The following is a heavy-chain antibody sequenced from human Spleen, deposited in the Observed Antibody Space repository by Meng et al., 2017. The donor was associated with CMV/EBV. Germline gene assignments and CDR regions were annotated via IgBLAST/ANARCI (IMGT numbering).Heavy chain of an antibody. V-gene: IGHV3-21*01. Sequence: GESLKISCAASGFTFSSYTMNWVRQAPGKGLEWVSSITSTSTYIYYADSVKGRFTISRDNAKNSLYLQMNSLRVEDTAVYYCARAEAYQVPNFDYWGQGTLVTVSS. CDR3: ARAEAYQVPNFDY. CDR2: ITSTSTYI. D-gene: IGHD2-2*01. CDR1: GFTFSSYT. J-gene: IGHJ4*02.